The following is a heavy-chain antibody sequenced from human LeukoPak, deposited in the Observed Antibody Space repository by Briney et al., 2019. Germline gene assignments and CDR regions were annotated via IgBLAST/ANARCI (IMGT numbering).Heavy chain of an antibody. Sequence: WASVKVSCKASGYTFTGYYIHWMRQAPGQGLEWMGYINPNNGATNYAQNFQGRVTMTRDTSISTVYMELSRLTSDDTAVYYCMRDRGYSGYDFDYWGQGTLVTVSS. J-gene: IGHJ4*02. D-gene: IGHD5-12*01. CDR1: GYTFTGYY. V-gene: IGHV1-2*02. CDR2: INPNNGAT. CDR3: MRDRGYSGYDFDY.